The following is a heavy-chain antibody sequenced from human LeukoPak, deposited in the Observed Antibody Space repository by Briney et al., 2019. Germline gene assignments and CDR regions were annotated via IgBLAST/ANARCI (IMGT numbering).Heavy chain of an antibody. CDR3: AKADSSYTASGFDF. CDR2: ISSSGGST. Sequence: GGSLRLSCAASGFTFSSYAMSWVRQAPGKGLEWVSSISSSGGSTNYADSVKGRFTISRDNSKNTLYVQMSSLRAEDTAVYYCAKADSSYTASGFDFWGQGTLVTVSS. CDR1: GFTFSSYA. D-gene: IGHD1-26*01. V-gene: IGHV3-23*01. J-gene: IGHJ4*02.